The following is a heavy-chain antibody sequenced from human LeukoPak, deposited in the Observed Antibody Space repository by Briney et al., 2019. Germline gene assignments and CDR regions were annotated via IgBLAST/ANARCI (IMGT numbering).Heavy chain of an antibody. Sequence: SQTLSLTCTVSGGSISSGSYYWSWIQQPAGKGLEWIGRIYTSGSTNYNPSLKSRVTISVDTSKNQFSLKLSSVTAADTAVYYCARGRDDYVWGSYPNYFDYWGQGTLVTVSS. D-gene: IGHD3-16*01. CDR3: ARGRDDYVWGSYPNYFDY. CDR2: IYTSGST. J-gene: IGHJ4*02. CDR1: GGSISSGSYY. V-gene: IGHV4-61*02.